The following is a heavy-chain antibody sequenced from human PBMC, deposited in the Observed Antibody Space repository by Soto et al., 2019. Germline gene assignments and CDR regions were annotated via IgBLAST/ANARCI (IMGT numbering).Heavy chain of an antibody. CDR3: ARDGRKQFWVAGLNAMDV. V-gene: IGHV1-18*01. D-gene: IGHD1-26*01. Sequence: QVQLVQSGPEVRKPGASVKVSCKASAYTFTSYGISWVRQAPGQGLEWMRWISGYNGQTNCARKFRDRVTITTETSTSTAYMELWSLRSDDTAMYYCARDGRKQFWVAGLNAMDVWGQGTTVSVSS. J-gene: IGHJ6*01. CDR2: ISGYNGQT. CDR1: AYTFTSYG.